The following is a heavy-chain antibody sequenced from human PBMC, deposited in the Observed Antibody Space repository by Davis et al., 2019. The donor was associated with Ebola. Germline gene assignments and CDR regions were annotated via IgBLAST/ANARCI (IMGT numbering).Heavy chain of an antibody. V-gene: IGHV3-33*01. CDR2: IWYDGSNK. D-gene: IGHD2/OR15-2a*01. J-gene: IGHJ5*02. Sequence: PGGSLRLSCAASGFTFSSYGMHWVRQAPGKGLEWVAVIWYDGSNKYYADSVKGRFTISRDNSKNTLYLQMNSLRDEDTAVYYCARGPMVTPRISDWFDPWGQGTLVTVSS. CDR3: ARGPMVTPRISDWFDP. CDR1: GFTFSSYG.